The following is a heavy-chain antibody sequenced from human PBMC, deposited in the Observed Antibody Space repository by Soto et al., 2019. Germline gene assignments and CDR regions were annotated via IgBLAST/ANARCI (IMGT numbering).Heavy chain of an antibody. J-gene: IGHJ4*02. D-gene: IGHD3-22*01. Sequence: PSETLSLTCTVSGGSISSGDYYWSWIRQPPGKGLEWIGYIYYSGSTYYNPSPKSRVTISVDTSKNQFSLKLSSVTAADTAVYYCARSPFTMIVVKPFDYWGQGTLVTVSS. CDR1: GGSISSGDYY. CDR3: ARSPFTMIVVKPFDY. CDR2: IYYSGST. V-gene: IGHV4-30-4*01.